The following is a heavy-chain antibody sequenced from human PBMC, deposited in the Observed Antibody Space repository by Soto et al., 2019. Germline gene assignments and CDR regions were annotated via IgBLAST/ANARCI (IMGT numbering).Heavy chain of an antibody. V-gene: IGHV4-4*07. CDR1: GXSFXXXX. J-gene: IGHJ4*02. CDR2: VFGNGAGTP. Sequence: QVQLQESGPGLVRPSETLSLTCSVSGXSFXXXXXXXXXQPXXKGXEWIGRVFGNGAGTPIYNSSLKNRVTVSVDSSMKKFSLKLTSVTAXDTAVXXXAXXXXXXXXXXXXAXXFEXXGQGILVAVSS. CDR3: AXXXXXXXXXXXXAXXFEX.